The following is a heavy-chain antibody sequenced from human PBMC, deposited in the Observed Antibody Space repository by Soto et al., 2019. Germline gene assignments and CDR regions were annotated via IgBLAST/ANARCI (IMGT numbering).Heavy chain of an antibody. V-gene: IGHV1-18*01. CDR3: AGYLGVWRTGTSRREWYDS. CDR2: VNGDNGNT. CDR1: GYTFSSYG. D-gene: IGHD1-1*01. Sequence: QVQLVQSGAEVKKPGTSVKVSCTASGYTFSSYGIRWVRQAPGQGLQWIGWVNGDNGNTNYAQRIQGRVTMTTDTCAHPGRMELRCLRKDDTAMYYRAGYLGVWRTGTSRREWYDSCGQGPLVIVSS. J-gene: IGHJ5*01.